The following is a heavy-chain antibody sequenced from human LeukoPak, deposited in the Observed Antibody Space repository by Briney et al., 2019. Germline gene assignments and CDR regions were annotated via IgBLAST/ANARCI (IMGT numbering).Heavy chain of an antibody. CDR1: GFTFSSYA. CDR2: ISGSGGKT. D-gene: IGHD3-22*01. CDR3: AKEQGTHYYDSSGNYARSGAFDI. J-gene: IGHJ3*02. Sequence: QPGGSLRLSCAASGFTFSSYAMSWVRQAPGKGLEWGSGISGSGGKTYYADSVKGRFTISRDNFKNTLYLQMSSLRAEDTAVYYCAKEQGTHYYDSSGNYARSGAFDIWGQGTMVTVSS. V-gene: IGHV3-23*01.